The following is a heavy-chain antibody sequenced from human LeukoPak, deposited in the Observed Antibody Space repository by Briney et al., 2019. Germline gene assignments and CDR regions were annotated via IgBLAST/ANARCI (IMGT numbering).Heavy chain of an antibody. Sequence: HGESLKISCKGSGYSFTSYWIAWVSQMPGKGLEWMGIIYPGDSDITYSPSFQGQVTISADKSINTAYLQWSSLKASDTAMYFCARRDYGGKHFDYWGQGTLVTVSS. V-gene: IGHV5-51*01. D-gene: IGHD4-23*01. J-gene: IGHJ4*02. CDR2: IYPGDSDI. CDR1: GYSFTSYW. CDR3: ARRDYGGKHFDY.